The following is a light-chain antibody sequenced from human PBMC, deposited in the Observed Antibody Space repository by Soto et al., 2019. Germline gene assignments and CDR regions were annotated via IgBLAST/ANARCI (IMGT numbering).Light chain of an antibody. J-gene: IGKJ4*01. CDR1: RGVGVW. CDR2: GAS. V-gene: IGKV1-12*01. CDR3: QQAYSHPLT. Sequence: DIQMTQSPSSVSASVGDTVTISCRASRGVGVWLGWYQQKPGKAPHLPIYGASGLQVGVPSRFSGSVSGADFTLTISNLQPEDFATYYCQQAYSHPLTFGGGTKVEIK.